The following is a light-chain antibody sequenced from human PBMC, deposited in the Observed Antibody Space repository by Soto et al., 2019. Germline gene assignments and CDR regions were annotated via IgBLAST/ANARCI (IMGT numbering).Light chain of an antibody. V-gene: IGKV3-15*01. CDR2: GAS. CDR1: QSVSSN. CDR3: QQYYNWLTWT. J-gene: IGKJ1*01. Sequence: EIVMTQSPATLSVSPGERATLSCRASQSVSSNLVWYQQKPGQAPRLLIYGASTRATGIPARFSGSGSGTEFTLTINSLQSEDFAVYYCQQYYNWLTWTFGQGTKVDIK.